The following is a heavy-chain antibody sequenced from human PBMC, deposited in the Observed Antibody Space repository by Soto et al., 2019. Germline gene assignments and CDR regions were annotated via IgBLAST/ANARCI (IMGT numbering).Heavy chain of an antibody. J-gene: IGHJ5*02. CDR2: IYPGDSDT. D-gene: IGHD1-1*01. CDR1: GYTFTDYW. Sequence: RGESLKISCNGYGYTFTDYWIGWVRQMPGKGLELIGLIYPGDSDTRYSPSFQGRVTISADKSISTAFLEWSSLRASDTAMYYCASQKTVIRGPLSSNWFDPWGQATLVTVYS. V-gene: IGHV5-51*01. CDR3: ASQKTVIRGPLSSNWFDP.